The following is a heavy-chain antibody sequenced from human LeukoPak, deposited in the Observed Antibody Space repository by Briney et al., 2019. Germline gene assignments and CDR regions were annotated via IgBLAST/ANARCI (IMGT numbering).Heavy chain of an antibody. J-gene: IGHJ3*02. Sequence: GGSLRLSCAASGFTFSSYSMNWVRQAPGKGLEWVSSISSSSSYIYYADSVKGRFTISRDNAKNSLYLQMNSLRAEDTAVYYCARDRAVASNAFDIWGQGTMVTVSS. CDR1: GFTFSSYS. CDR2: ISSSSSYI. D-gene: IGHD6-19*01. CDR3: ARDRAVASNAFDI. V-gene: IGHV3-21*01.